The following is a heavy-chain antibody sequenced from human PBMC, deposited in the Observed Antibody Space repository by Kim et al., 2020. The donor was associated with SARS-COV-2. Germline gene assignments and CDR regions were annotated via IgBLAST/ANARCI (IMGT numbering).Heavy chain of an antibody. D-gene: IGHD3-10*01. Sequence: GESLKISCKGSGYSFTSYWIGWVRQMPGKGLEWMGIIYPGDSDTRYSPSFQGQVTISADKSISTAYLQWSSLKASDTAMYYCARRSGGITMVRGVIINNWFDPWGQGTLVTVSS. CDR1: GYSFTSYW. CDR2: IYPGDSDT. CDR3: ARRSGGITMVRGVIINNWFDP. J-gene: IGHJ5*02. V-gene: IGHV5-51*01.